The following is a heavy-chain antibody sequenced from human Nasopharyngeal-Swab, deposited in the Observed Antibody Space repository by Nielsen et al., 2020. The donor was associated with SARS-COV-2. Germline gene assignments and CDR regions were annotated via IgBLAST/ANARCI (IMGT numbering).Heavy chain of an antibody. D-gene: IGHD6-13*01. Sequence: GGSLRLCCAASGFTFDDYSMHWVRQAPGKGLEWVSLIGWDGGGPNYADSVKGRFTISRDNRKDSLYLQMHSLRTEDTALYYCAKDMGSSPTLDYWGRGTLVTVSS. CDR3: AKDMGSSPTLDY. CDR2: IGWDGGGP. CDR1: GFTFDDYS. J-gene: IGHJ4*02. V-gene: IGHV3-43*01.